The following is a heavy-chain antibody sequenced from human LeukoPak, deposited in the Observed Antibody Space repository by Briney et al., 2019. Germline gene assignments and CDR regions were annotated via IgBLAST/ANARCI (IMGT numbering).Heavy chain of an antibody. CDR2: IKSKTDGGTT. CDR3: GYCGYDYLDY. Sequence: WIRQPPGKGLEWVGRIKSKTDGGTTDYAAPVKGRFTISRDDSKNTLYLQMNSLKTEDTAVYYCGYCGYDYLDYWGQGTLVTVSS. J-gene: IGHJ4*02. V-gene: IGHV3-15*01. D-gene: IGHD5-12*01.